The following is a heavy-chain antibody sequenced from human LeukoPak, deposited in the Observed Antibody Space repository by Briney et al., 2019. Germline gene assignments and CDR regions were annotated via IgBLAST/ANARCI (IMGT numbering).Heavy chain of an antibody. Sequence: GGSLRLSCEASGFIFSTYAMHWVRQAPGKGLEWLAVISSDGSNKYHVDSVKGRFTISRDNSKNTLYLEMDSVRLGDTAVHYCARDDIIVGATTLDYWGQGTLVTVSS. D-gene: IGHD1-26*01. CDR3: ARDDIIVGATTLDY. V-gene: IGHV3-30*04. CDR1: GFIFSTYA. CDR2: ISSDGSNK. J-gene: IGHJ4*02.